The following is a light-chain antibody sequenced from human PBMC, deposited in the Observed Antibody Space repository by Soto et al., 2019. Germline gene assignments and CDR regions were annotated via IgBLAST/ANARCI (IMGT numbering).Light chain of an antibody. CDR3: QQYATSPLT. CDR2: GAS. CDR1: QTVGRDY. J-gene: IGKJ4*01. V-gene: IGKV3D-20*01. Sequence: DIVLTQSPATLSLSPGERATLSCGASQTVGRDYLAWYQQKPGLAPRLLISGASTRATGIPDRFSGSGSGTDFTLIISRLEPEDFAVYFCQQYATSPLTFGGGTEVEIK.